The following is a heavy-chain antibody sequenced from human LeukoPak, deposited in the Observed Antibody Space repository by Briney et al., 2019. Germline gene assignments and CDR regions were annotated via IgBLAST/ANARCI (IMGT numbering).Heavy chain of an antibody. CDR2: IYYSGST. V-gene: IGHV4-59*01. Sequence: SETLSLTCTVSGGSISSYYWSWIRQPPGKGLEWIGYIYYSGSTNYNPSLKSRVTISIDTSKNQFSLKLSSVTAADTAVYYCARDRGCYDSSGFKGYFQHWGQGTLVTVSS. CDR3: ARDRGCYDSSGFKGYFQH. D-gene: IGHD3-22*01. CDR1: GGSISSYY. J-gene: IGHJ1*01.